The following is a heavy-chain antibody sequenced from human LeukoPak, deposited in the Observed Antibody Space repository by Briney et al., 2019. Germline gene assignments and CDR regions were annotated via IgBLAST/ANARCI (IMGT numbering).Heavy chain of an antibody. J-gene: IGHJ4*02. CDR2: ISAGGDNT. D-gene: IGHD6-19*01. Sequence: GGSLRLSCAASGFTFSSYAMSWVRQAPGKGLEWVSAISAGGDNTYYADSVKGQFTISRDNSKNTLYLRMNSLRAEDTAVYYCAKAVPTYHYFDYWGQGTLVTVSS. CDR1: GFTFSSYA. CDR3: AKAVPTYHYFDY. V-gene: IGHV3-23*01.